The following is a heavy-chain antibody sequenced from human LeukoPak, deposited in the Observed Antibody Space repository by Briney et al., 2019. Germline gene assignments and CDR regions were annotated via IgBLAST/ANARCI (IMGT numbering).Heavy chain of an antibody. CDR1: GYTFTGYY. Sequence: GASVKVSCKASGYTFTGYYMHWVRQAPGQGLEWMGWINPNSGGTNYAQKFQGRVTMTRDTSISTAYMELSRLRSDDTAVYYCARAITFTYYYYMDVWGKGTTVTVSS. D-gene: IGHD3-10*01. CDR2: INPNSGGT. V-gene: IGHV1-2*02. J-gene: IGHJ6*03. CDR3: ARAITFTYYYYMDV.